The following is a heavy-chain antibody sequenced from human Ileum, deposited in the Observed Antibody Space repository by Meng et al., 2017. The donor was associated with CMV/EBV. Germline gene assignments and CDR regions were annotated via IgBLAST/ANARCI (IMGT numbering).Heavy chain of an antibody. D-gene: IGHD3-9*01. V-gene: IGHV1-2*02. J-gene: IGHJ6*02. CDR1: GYTFTGYY. CDR2: INPNSGDT. CDR3: ARKGGNERYFDWLWNYYYYGMDV. Sequence: ASVKVSCKASGYTFTGYYIHWVRQAPGQGLEWMGWINPNSGDTKYAQKFQGRVTMTRDTSISTAYMELSSLRSDDTAVYYCARKGGNERYFDWLWNYYYYGMDVWGQGTTVTVSS.